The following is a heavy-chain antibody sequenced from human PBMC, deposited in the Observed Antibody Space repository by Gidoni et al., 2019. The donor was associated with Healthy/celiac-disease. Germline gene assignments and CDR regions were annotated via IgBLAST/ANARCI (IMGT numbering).Heavy chain of an antibody. Sequence: EVQLVESGGGLVKPGGSLRLSCAASGFTFSSYSMNWVSQAPGKGLECVSSISSSSSYIYYADSVQGRFTISRDNAKNSLYLQMNSLRAEDTAVYYCARDKQSISGPYYDFWSGYRPLDYWGQGTLVTVSS. J-gene: IGHJ4*02. CDR1: GFTFSSYS. CDR3: ARDKQSISGPYYDFWSGYRPLDY. V-gene: IGHV3-21*01. CDR2: ISSSSSYI. D-gene: IGHD3-3*01.